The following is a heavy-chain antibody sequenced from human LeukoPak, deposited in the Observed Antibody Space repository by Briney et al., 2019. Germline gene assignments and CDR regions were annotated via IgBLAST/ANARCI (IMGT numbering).Heavy chain of an antibody. V-gene: IGHV3-23*01. CDR3: AKDPTPYNWNYFFYFDD. CDR1: GFTFSSYA. Sequence: GGSLRLSCVASGFTFSSYAMSWVRQAPGKGREWVSAISGSGGSTYYADSVKGRFTISRGNSKNTLYLQMNSLTAEDTAVYYCAKDPTPYNWNYFFYFDDWGQGTLVTVSS. J-gene: IGHJ4*02. CDR2: ISGSGGST. D-gene: IGHD1-7*01.